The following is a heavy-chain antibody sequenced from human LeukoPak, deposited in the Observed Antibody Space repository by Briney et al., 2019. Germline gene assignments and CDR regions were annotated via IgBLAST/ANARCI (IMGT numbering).Heavy chain of an antibody. V-gene: IGHV3-21*01. J-gene: IGHJ4*02. CDR2: ISSSSSYI. Sequence: GGSLRLSCAASGFTFSRYSMNWVRQAPGKGLEWVSSISSSSSYIYYADSVKGRFTISRDNAKNSLYLQMNSLRAEDTAVYYCARDRESSSCFDYWGQGTLVTVSS. CDR1: GFTFSRYS. D-gene: IGHD6-13*01. CDR3: ARDRESSSCFDY.